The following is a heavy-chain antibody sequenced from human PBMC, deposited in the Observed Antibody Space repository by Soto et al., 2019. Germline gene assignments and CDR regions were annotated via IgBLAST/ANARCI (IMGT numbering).Heavy chain of an antibody. CDR2: IKQDGSEK. J-gene: IGHJ4*02. Sequence: GGSLRLSCAASGFTFSSHWMSWDRQAPGKGLEWVANIKQDGSEKYYVDSVKGRFTISRANAKNSIYMQIHSLKAEDTALYYCVSVSGPVNFDYWGPGTVVTVSS. CDR1: GFTFSSHW. CDR3: VSVSGPVNFDY. V-gene: IGHV3-7*03.